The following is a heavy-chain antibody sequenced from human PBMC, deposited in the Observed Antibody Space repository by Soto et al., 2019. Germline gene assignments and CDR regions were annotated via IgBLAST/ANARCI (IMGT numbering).Heavy chain of an antibody. Sequence: GGSLRLSCAASGFTFSNAWMSWVRQAPGKGLEWVGRIKSKTDGGTTDYAAPVKGRFTISRDDSKNTLYLQMNSLKTDDNAVLYCTTAAFYFWGSYRYGAFDIWGQGTMVTVSS. J-gene: IGHJ3*02. CDR1: GFTFSNAW. CDR2: IKSKTDGGTT. D-gene: IGHD3-16*02. CDR3: TTAAFYFWGSYRYGAFDI. V-gene: IGHV3-15*01.